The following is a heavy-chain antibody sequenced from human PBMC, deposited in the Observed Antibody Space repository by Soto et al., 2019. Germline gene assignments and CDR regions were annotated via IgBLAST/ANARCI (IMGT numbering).Heavy chain of an antibody. CDR3: ARGPIVGATTLFDY. Sequence: EVQLVESGGGLVQPGGSLRLSCAASGFTFSDHYMDWVRQAPGKGLEWVGRTRNKANSYTTEYAASVKGRFTISRDDSKNSLYLQMNCLKTEDTAVYYCARGPIVGATTLFDYWGQGTLVTVSS. D-gene: IGHD1-26*01. J-gene: IGHJ4*02. V-gene: IGHV3-72*01. CDR1: GFTFSDHY. CDR2: TRNKANSYTT.